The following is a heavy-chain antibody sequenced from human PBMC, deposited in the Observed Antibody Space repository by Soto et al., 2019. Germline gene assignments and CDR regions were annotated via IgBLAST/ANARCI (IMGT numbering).Heavy chain of an antibody. V-gene: IGHV1-69*12. J-gene: IGHJ4*02. CDR1: GGTFSSYA. Sequence: QVQLVQSGAEVKKPGSSVKVSCKASGGTFSSYAISWVRQAPGQGLEWMGGIIPIFGTANYAQKFQGRVTITADESTSTASMELSSLRSEDTAVYYCARDGYYYDSSGYYYDFDYWGQGTRVTVSS. CDR2: IIPIFGTA. D-gene: IGHD3-22*01. CDR3: ARDGYYYDSSGYYYDFDY.